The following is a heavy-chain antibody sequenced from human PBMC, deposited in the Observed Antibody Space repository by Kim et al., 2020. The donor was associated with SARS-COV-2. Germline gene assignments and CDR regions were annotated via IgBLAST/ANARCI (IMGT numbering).Heavy chain of an antibody. CDR3: ARGPPPRIAAAGTRFFDY. D-gene: IGHD6-13*01. CDR2: MNPNSGNT. Sequence: ASVKVSCKASGYTFTSYDINWVRQATGQGLEWMGWMNPNSGNTGYAQKFQGRVTMTRNTSISTAYMELSSLRSEDTAVYYCARGPPPRIAAAGTRFFDYWGQGTLVTVSS. V-gene: IGHV1-8*01. CDR1: GYTFTSYD. J-gene: IGHJ4*02.